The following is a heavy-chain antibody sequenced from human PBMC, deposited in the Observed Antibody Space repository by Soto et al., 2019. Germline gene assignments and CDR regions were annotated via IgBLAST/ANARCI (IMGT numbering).Heavy chain of an antibody. D-gene: IGHD6-19*01. CDR2: IYYSGST. CDR1: GGSISSYY. J-gene: IGHJ5*02. CDR3: ARVNSSGWYLWFDP. V-gene: IGHV4-59*01. Sequence: PSETLSLTCTVSGGSISSYYWSWIRQPPGKGLEWIGYIYYSGSTNYSPSLKSRVTISVDTSKNQFSLKLSSVTAAGTAVYYCARVNSSGWYLWFDPWGQGTLVTSPQ.